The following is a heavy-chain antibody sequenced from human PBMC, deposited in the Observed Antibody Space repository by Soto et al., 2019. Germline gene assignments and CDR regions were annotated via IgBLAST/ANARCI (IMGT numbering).Heavy chain of an antibody. CDR1: GDSISSYY. CDR3: ARGPDILTG. CDR2: INHSGST. J-gene: IGHJ4*02. Sequence: SETLSLTCTVSGDSISSYYWSWIRQPPGKGLEWIGEINHSGSTNYNPSPKSRVTISVDTSKNQFSLKLSSVTAADTAVYYCARGPDILTGWGQGTLVTVSS. V-gene: IGHV4-34*01. D-gene: IGHD3-9*01.